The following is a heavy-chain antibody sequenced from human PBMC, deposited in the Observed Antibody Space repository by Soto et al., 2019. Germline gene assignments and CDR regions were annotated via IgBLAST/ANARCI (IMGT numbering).Heavy chain of an antibody. V-gene: IGHV1-18*01. CDR1: GYTFTSYG. J-gene: IGHJ6*02. CDR2: ISAYNGNT. CDR3: AGDTGGSLAYYYYGMDV. Sequence: ASVKVSCKASGYTFTSYGISWVRQAPGQGLEWMGWISAYNGNTNYAQKLQGRVTMTTDTSTSTAYMELRSLRSDDTAVYYCAGDTGGSLAYYYYGMDVWGQGTTVTVSS. D-gene: IGHD6-13*01.